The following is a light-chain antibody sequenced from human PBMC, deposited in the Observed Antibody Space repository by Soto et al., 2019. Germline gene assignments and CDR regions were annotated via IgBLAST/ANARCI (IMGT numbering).Light chain of an antibody. V-gene: IGLV1-47*01. J-gene: IGLJ3*02. CDR2: KSS. Sequence: QSAVTQPPSASGTPGQRVTISCSGSSSNIGSNYVYWYQHLPGTAPKVLIYKSSHRPSGVPDRISGSKSDTSASLAISGLRSEDEAHYYCAVWDDSLSGVVFGGGTKLTVL. CDR3: AVWDDSLSGVV. CDR1: SSNIGSNY.